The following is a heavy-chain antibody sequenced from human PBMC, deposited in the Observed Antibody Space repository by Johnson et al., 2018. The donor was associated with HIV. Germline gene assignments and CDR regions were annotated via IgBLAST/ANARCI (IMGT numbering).Heavy chain of an antibody. V-gene: IGHV3-20*04. D-gene: IGHD4-11*01. J-gene: IGHJ3*02. Sequence: VQLVESGGGLVQPGRSLRLSCAGSGFTFSNYGMHWVRQGPGKGLEWVSGINWNGGSTGYADSVKGRFTISRDNAKNSLYLQMNSLRTEDTAVYYCARDSRYNNYGGGSVGAFDIWGQGTMVTVSS. CDR3: ARDSRYNNYGGGSVGAFDI. CDR2: INWNGGST. CDR1: GFTFSNYG.